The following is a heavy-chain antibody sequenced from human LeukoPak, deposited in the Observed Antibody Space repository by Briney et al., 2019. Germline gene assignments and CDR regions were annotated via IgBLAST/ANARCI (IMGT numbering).Heavy chain of an antibody. CDR3: AAFLLQQINVFDI. J-gene: IGHJ3*02. V-gene: IGHV4-59*08. CDR2: IYYSGST. D-gene: IGHD2/OR15-2a*01. Sequence: SETLSLTCTVSGGSISSYYWSWIRQPPGKGLEWIGYIYYSGSTNYNPSLKSRVTISVDTSKNQFSLRLTSVTAADTAVYYCAAFLLQQINVFDIWGQGTMVTVSS. CDR1: GGSISSYY.